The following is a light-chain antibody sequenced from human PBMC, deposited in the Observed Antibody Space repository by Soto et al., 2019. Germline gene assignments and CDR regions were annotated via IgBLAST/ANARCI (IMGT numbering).Light chain of an antibody. CDR2: RAS. CDR1: QSVSSNY. CDR3: QQYGSLSWT. J-gene: IGKJ1*01. Sequence: DIVLTQSPGTLSLSPGERATLSCRASQSVSSNYLAWYHQKPGQAPWLLIYRASTRATGVPDRFSGSGSGRDFPVSISRLEPEDFAVYHCQQYGSLSWTFGQGTKVEI. V-gene: IGKV3-20*01.